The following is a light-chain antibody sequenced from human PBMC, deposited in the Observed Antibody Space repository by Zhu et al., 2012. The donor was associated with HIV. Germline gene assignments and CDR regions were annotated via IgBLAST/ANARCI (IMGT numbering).Light chain of an antibody. V-gene: IGKV3-20*01. Sequence: EVVLTQSPGTLSLSPGESATLSCRASQSVSSSYLAWYQQKPGQAPRLLIYATSTRATGIPHRLTGSGSGTEFTLIISGLEPEDFAIYYCQQYDDSTLTFGGGTRVEIK. CDR1: QSVSSSY. CDR3: QQYDDSTLT. CDR2: ATS. J-gene: IGKJ4*01.